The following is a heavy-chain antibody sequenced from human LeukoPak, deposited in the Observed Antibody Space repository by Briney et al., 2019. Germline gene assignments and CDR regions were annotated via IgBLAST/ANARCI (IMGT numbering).Heavy chain of an antibody. V-gene: IGHV5-51*01. CDR3: ARHLENYIETPRVSWYFDL. D-gene: IGHD1-7*01. Sequence: GESLKISCRISGYPFTSQWIGWVRQMPGKGLEWMGAIYPGDSDTRYSPSFQGQVTISADKSTSTAYLQWSSLKASDTAMYYCARHLENYIETPRVSWYFDLWGRGTLVTVSS. CDR2: IYPGDSDT. J-gene: IGHJ2*01. CDR1: GYPFTSQW.